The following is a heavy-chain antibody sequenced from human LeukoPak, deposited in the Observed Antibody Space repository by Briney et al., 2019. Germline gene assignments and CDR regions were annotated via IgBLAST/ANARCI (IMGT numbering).Heavy chain of an antibody. V-gene: IGHV3-30-3*01. CDR1: GFTFSNYA. CDR3: TREAVAGTRYFDY. D-gene: IGHD6-19*01. J-gene: IGHJ4*02. Sequence: PGGSLRLSCAASGFTFSNYAIHWVRQAPGKGLEWVAFISYDGNNKYYADSVKGRFTISRDNSKNMVYLQMNRLIPEDTAVYYCTREAVAGTRYFDYWGQGTLVTVSS. CDR2: ISYDGNNK.